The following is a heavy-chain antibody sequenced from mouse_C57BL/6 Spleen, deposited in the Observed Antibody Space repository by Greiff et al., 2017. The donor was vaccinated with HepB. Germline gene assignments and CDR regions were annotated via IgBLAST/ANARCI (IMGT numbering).Heavy chain of an antibody. Sequence: QVQLQQSGAELVMPGASVKLSCKASGYTFTSYWMHWVKQRPGQGLEWIGEIDPSDSYTNYNQKFKGKSTLTVDKSSSTAYMQLSSLTSEDSAVYYCARSFITTVVSYFDYWGQGTTLTVSS. V-gene: IGHV1-69*01. J-gene: IGHJ2*01. CDR3: ARSFITTVVSYFDY. CDR2: IDPSDSYT. CDR1: GYTFTSYW. D-gene: IGHD1-1*01.